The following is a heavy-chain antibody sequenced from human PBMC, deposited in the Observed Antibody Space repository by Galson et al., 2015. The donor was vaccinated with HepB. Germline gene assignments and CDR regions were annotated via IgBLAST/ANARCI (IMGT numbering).Heavy chain of an antibody. V-gene: IGHV1-18*04. J-gene: IGHJ4*02. D-gene: IGHD2-2*01. CDR2: VSAYNGNT. CDR3: ARARYSTSPPDY. Sequence: SVKVSCKASDYTFTNFGISWVRQAPGQGLEWMGWVSAYNGNTNYAQNLQGRVAMTTDTSTSTAYMVLRSLRSDDTAVYYCARARYSTSPPDYWGQGTLVTVSS. CDR1: DYTFTNFG.